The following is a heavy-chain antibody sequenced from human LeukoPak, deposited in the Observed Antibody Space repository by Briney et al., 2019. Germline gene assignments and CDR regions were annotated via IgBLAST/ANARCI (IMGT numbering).Heavy chain of an antibody. CDR3: ARDSWPIYATDYYYGMDV. Sequence: ASVKVSSKASGYTFTSYYMHWVRQAPGQGLEWMGIINPSGGSTSYAQKFQGRVTMTRDTSTSTVYMELSSLRSEDTAVYYCARDSWPIYATDYYYGMDVWGQGTTVTVSS. D-gene: IGHD2-2*01. CDR2: INPSGGST. J-gene: IGHJ6*02. V-gene: IGHV1-46*01. CDR1: GYTFTSYY.